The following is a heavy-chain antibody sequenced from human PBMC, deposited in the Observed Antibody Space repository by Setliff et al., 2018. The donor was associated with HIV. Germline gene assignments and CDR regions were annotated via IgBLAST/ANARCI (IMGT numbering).Heavy chain of an antibody. V-gene: IGHV4-38-2*02. CDR2: MHHSGNT. CDR1: TYSISSVHS. J-gene: IGHJ4*02. D-gene: IGHD2-15*01. Sequence: PSETLSLTCDVSTYSISSVHSWGWIRQPPGKGLEWIGTMHHSGNTHHKPSLKGRVTVSLDTSKKQLSLKLRSVTAADTAVYYCAKEGGYCSGDTCFGFDYWGQGTLVTVSS. CDR3: AKEGGYCSGDTCFGFDY.